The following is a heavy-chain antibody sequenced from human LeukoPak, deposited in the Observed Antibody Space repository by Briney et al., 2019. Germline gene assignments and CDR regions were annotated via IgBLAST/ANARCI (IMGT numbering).Heavy chain of an antibody. J-gene: IGHJ4*02. CDR3: ANFIGYSSSSRGVY. CDR1: GFTFSSYG. D-gene: IGHD6-6*01. V-gene: IGHV3-30*18. CDR2: ISYDGSNK. Sequence: GGSLRLSCAASGFTFSSYGMHWVRQAPGKGLEWVAVISYDGSNKYYADSVKGRFTISRDNSKNTLYLQMNSPRAEDTAVYYCANFIGYSSSSRGVYWGQGTLVTVSS.